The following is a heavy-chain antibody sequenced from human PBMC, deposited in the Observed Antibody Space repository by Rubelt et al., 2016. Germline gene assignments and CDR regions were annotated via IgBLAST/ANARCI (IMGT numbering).Heavy chain of an antibody. V-gene: IGHV1-69*10. Sequence: QVQLVQSGAEVKKPGASVKVSCKASGYTFTRNGISWVRQAPGQGLECLGGIIPILGVANYAQKFQGRVTITADKYQTKAYMELRSLGSEDTAVYYCARDKSLADWGQGTLVTVSS. CDR3: ARDKSLAD. CDR2: IIPILGVA. CDR1: GYTFTRNG. J-gene: IGHJ4*02.